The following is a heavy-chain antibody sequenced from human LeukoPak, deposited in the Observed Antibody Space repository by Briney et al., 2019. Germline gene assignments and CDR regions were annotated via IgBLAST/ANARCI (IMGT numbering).Heavy chain of an antibody. J-gene: IGHJ5*02. CDR2: IYHSGST. CDR3: ARDHTIFGVDP. V-gene: IGHV4-30-2*01. Sequence: PSQTLSLTCTVSGGSISSGGYYWSWIRQPPGKGLEWIGYIYHSGSTYYNPSLKSRVTISVDRSKNQFSLKLSSVTAADTAVYYCARDHTIFGVDPWGQGTLVTVSS. CDR1: GGSISSGGYY. D-gene: IGHD3-3*01.